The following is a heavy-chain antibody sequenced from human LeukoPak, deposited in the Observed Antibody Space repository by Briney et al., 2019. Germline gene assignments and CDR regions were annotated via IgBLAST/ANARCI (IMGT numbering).Heavy chain of an antibody. CDR1: GGSFSGYY. CDR2: INHSGST. CDR3: AWPRFRYGMDV. J-gene: IGHJ6*02. Sequence: PSETLSLTCAVYGGSFSGYYWSWTRQPPGKGLEWIGEINHSGSTNYNPSLKSRVTISVDTSKNQFSLKLSSVTAADTAVYYCAWPRFRYGMDVWGQETTVTVSS. V-gene: IGHV4-34*01.